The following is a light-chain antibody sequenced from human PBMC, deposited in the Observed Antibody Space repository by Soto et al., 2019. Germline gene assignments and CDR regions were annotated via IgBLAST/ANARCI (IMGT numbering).Light chain of an antibody. CDR1: QSISSW. J-gene: IGKJ1*01. V-gene: IGKV1-5*01. CDR3: QQYNSYSPWT. Sequence: DIQMTQSPSTLSASVGDRVTITCLSSQSISSWLAWYQQKPGKAPKLLIYDASSLESGVPSRFSGSGSGTEFTLTISSLQPDDFATYYCQQYNSYSPWTFGQGTKVDI. CDR2: DAS.